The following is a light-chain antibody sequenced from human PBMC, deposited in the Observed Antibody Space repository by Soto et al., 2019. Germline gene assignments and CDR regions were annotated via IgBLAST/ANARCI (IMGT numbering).Light chain of an antibody. Sequence: SVLTQPPSASGTPGQRVTLSCSGGSSSIGFNAVNWYQQLPGAAPKLLMHGNSQWPSGVPERFSGSKSGTSASLAIIGLRTEDEADYYCVAWDDSLSGVVFGGGTKLTVL. CDR3: VAWDDSLSGVV. CDR2: GNS. CDR1: SSSIGFNA. J-gene: IGLJ3*02. V-gene: IGLV1-47*02.